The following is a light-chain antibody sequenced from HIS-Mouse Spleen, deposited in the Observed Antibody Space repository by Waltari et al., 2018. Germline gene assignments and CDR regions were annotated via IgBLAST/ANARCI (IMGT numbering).Light chain of an antibody. V-gene: IGLV1-47*01. Sequence: QSVLTQPPSASGTPGQRVTISCSGSSSNIGSNYVYWYQQLPGTAPKLLIYRNNQRASGVPDRFLGSQCGTSASLAISGLRSEDEADYYCAAGDDGLSGPVFGGGTKLTVL. CDR2: RNN. J-gene: IGLJ3*02. CDR3: AAGDDGLSGPV. CDR1: SSNIGSNY.